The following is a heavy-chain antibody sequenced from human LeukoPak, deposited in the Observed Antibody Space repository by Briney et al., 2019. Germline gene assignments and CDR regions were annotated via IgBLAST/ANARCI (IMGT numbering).Heavy chain of an antibody. D-gene: IGHD6-13*01. CDR1: GFTFSSYA. CDR3: AKDGSSSWFRYWFDP. J-gene: IGHJ5*02. Sequence: GGSLRLSCAASGFTFSSYAMSWVRQAPGKGLEWVSAISGSGGSTYYADSVKGRFTISRDNSKNTLYLQMNSLRAEDTAVYYCAKDGSSSWFRYWFDPWGQGTLVTVSS. V-gene: IGHV3-23*01. CDR2: ISGSGGST.